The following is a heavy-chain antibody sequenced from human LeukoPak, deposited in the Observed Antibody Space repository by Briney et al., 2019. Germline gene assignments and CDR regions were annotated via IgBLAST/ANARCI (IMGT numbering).Heavy chain of an antibody. J-gene: IGHJ5*02. Sequence: PSQTLSLTCAVSGGSISSGDYYWSWIRQPPGKGLEWIGYIYYSGSTYYNPSLKGRVTISVDTSKNQFSLKLTSATAADTAVYYCARAGATHWFDPWGQGTLVTVSS. CDR3: ARAGATHWFDP. V-gene: IGHV4-30-4*08. CDR2: IYYSGST. CDR1: GGSISSGDYY. D-gene: IGHD1-26*01.